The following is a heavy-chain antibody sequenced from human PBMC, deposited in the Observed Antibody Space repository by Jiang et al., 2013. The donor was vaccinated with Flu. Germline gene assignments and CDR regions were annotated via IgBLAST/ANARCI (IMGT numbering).Heavy chain of an antibody. CDR2: IWYDGSNK. J-gene: IGHJ6*02. Sequence: VQLLESGGGVVQPGRSLRLSCAASGFTFSSYGMHWVRQAPGKGLEWVAVIWYDGSNKYYADSVKGRFTISRDNSKNTLYLQMNSLRAEDTAVYYCARDDRVGATISPNYYYGMDVWGQGTTVTVSS. V-gene: IGHV3-33*01. D-gene: IGHD1-26*01. CDR1: GFTFSSYG. CDR3: ARDDRVGATISPNYYYGMDV.